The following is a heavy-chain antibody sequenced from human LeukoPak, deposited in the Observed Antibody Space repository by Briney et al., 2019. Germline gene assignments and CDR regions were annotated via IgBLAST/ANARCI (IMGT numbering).Heavy chain of an antibody. J-gene: IGHJ6*03. V-gene: IGHV4-34*01. CDR1: GGSFSGYY. CDR3: ARGRGAAAGYYYYYYMDV. CDR2: INHSGST. D-gene: IGHD6-13*01. Sequence: KTSETLSLTCAVYGGSFSGYYWSWIRQPPGKGLEWIGEINHSGSTNYNPSLKSRVTISVDTSKNQFSLKLSSVTAADTAVYYCARGRGAAAGYYYYYYMDVWGKGTTVTVSS.